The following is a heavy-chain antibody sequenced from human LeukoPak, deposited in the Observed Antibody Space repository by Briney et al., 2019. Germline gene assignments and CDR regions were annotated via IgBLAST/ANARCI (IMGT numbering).Heavy chain of an antibody. D-gene: IGHD3-10*01. J-gene: IGHJ4*02. CDR3: ARDLGGGGY. CDR2: IIPIFGTA. V-gene: IGHV1-69*13. Sequence: ASVKVSCKASGYTFTSYDINWVRQATGQGLEWMGGIIPIFGTANYAQKFQGRVTITADESTSTAYMELSSLRSEDTAVYYCARDLGGGGYWGQGTLVTVSS. CDR1: GYTFTSYD.